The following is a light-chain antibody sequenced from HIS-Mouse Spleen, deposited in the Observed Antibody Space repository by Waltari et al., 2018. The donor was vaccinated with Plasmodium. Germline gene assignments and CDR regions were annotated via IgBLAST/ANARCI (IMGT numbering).Light chain of an antibody. CDR2: GAS. CDR3: QQYNNWPFT. V-gene: IGKV3-15*01. Sequence: EIVMTQSPATLSVSPGARATLSCRPSQSVSSNLAWYQQKPGQAPRLLIYGASTRATGIPARFSGSGSGTEFTLTISSLQSEDFAVYYCQQYNNWPFTFGPGTKVDIK. J-gene: IGKJ3*01. CDR1: QSVSSN.